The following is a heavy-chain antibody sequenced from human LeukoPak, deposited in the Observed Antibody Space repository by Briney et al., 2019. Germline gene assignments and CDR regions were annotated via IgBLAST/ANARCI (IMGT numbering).Heavy chain of an antibody. Sequence: SETLSLTCAVYGGSFSGYYWSWIRQPPGKGLEWIGEINHSGSTYYNPSLKSRVTISVDTSKNQFSLKLSSVTAADTAVYYCAREGGYDYVWGSYRQGDYWGQGTLVTVSS. J-gene: IGHJ4*02. V-gene: IGHV4-34*01. CDR1: GGSFSGYY. CDR2: INHSGST. CDR3: AREGGYDYVWGSYRQGDY. D-gene: IGHD3-16*02.